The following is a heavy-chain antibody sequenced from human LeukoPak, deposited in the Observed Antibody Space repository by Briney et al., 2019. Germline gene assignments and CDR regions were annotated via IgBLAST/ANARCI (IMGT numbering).Heavy chain of an antibody. CDR2: INPNSGDT. Sequence: ASVKVSCKASGYIFTDYYMHWVRQAPGQGLEWMGWINPNSGDTNSAQKFQGRVTMTRDTSINTAYMQLSGLTSDDTAVYYCAKDRYGDYVYYAMDVWGKGTTVTVSS. V-gene: IGHV1-2*02. D-gene: IGHD4-17*01. CDR1: GYIFTDYY. CDR3: AKDRYGDYVYYAMDV. J-gene: IGHJ6*04.